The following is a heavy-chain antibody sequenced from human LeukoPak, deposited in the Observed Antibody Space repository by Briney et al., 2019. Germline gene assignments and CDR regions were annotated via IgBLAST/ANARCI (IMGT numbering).Heavy chain of an antibody. J-gene: IGHJ4*02. Sequence: PGGSLRLSCAASGFIFSDYYIDWVRQAPGKGLEWVGGIRNKANSYTTHYAASGRGRFTSSRDDSKTSLYLQMNSLNTVDTAVYYCVRGYCSSTGCQYALDYWGQGTLVTVSS. CDR1: GFIFSDYY. D-gene: IGHD2-2*01. CDR3: VRGYCSSTGCQYALDY. V-gene: IGHV3-72*01. CDR2: IRNKANSYTT.